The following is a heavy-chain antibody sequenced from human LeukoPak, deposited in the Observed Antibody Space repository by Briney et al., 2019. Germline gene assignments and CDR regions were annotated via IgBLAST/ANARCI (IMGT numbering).Heavy chain of an antibody. CDR1: GLTVSSTY. Sequence: GGSLRLSCAASGLTVSSTYMSWVRQAPGKGLEWVSIIYIGDNPHYADSVKGRFTISRRNSKNTLYLQMNSLRAEDTAVYYCARVRPWVFDYWGQGTLVTVSS. CDR2: IYIGDNP. J-gene: IGHJ4*02. V-gene: IGHV3-53*04. CDR3: ARVRPWVFDY.